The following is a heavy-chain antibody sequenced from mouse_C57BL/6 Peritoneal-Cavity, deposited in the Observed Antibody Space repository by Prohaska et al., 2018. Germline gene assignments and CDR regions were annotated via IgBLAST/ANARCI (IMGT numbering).Heavy chain of an antibody. D-gene: IGHD1-1*01. CDR2: IWSDGST. Sequence: LVAPSQSLSITCTVSGFSLTSYGVHWVRQPPGKGLEWLVVIWSDGSTTYNSALKSRLSISKDNSKSQVFLKMNSLQTDDTAMYYCARHYYGSSYWYCDVWGTGTTVNVSA. J-gene: IGHJ1*03. CDR1: GFSLTSYG. CDR3: ARHYYGSSYWYCDV. V-gene: IGHV2-6-2*01.